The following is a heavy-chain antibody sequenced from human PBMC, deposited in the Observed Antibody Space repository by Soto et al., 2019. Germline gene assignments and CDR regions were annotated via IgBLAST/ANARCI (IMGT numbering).Heavy chain of an antibody. D-gene: IGHD4-17*01. J-gene: IGHJ4*02. CDR3: ARKNYGDYAFPY. CDR1: GFTFSSYS. Sequence: EVQLVESGGGLVQPGGSLRLSCAASGFTFSSYSMNWVRQAPGKGLEWVSYISSSSNTIYYADSVKGRFTISRDNGKNSLYLQMSSLRAEDTAVYYCARKNYGDYAFPYWGQGTLVTVSS. CDR2: ISSSSNTI. V-gene: IGHV3-48*01.